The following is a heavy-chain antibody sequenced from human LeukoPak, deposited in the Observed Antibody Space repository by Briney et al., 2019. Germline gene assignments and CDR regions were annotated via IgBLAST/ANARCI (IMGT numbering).Heavy chain of an antibody. D-gene: IGHD2-15*01. CDR2: IYHSGST. V-gene: IGHV4-39*07. Sequence: PSETLSLTCTVSGGSISSSSYYWGWIRQPPGKGLEWIGSIYHSGSTYYNPSLKSRVTISVDTSKNQFSLELSSVTAADTAVYYCAGGYCSGGSSCSSAIDYWGQGTLVTVSS. J-gene: IGHJ4*02. CDR3: AGGYCSGGSSCSSAIDY. CDR1: GGSISSSSYY.